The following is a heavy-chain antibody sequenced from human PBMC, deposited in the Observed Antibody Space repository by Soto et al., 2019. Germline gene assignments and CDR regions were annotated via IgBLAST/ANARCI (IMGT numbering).Heavy chain of an antibody. D-gene: IGHD6-13*01. CDR1: GFTFSSYT. J-gene: IGHJ5*02. V-gene: IGHV3-48*02. CDR3: ARGVGYNWFDP. Sequence: GGSLRLSCAASGFTFSSYTMNWVRQAPGKGLEWVSYISSSSTIYYADSVKGRFTISRDNAKNSLYLQMNSLRDEDTAVYCCARGVGYNWFDPWGQGTLVTVSS. CDR2: ISSSSTI.